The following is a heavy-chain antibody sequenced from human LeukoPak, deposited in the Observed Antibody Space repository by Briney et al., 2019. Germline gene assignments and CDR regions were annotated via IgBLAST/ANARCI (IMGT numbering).Heavy chain of an antibody. CDR1: GGTFSSYA. CDR3: ARMENGDPVAFDI. D-gene: IGHD4-17*01. Sequence: SVKVSCKASGGTFSSYAISWVRQAPGQGLEWMGGIIPIFGTASYAQKFQGRVTITADESTSTAYMELSSLRSEDTAVYCCARMENGDPVAFDIWGQGTMVTVSS. J-gene: IGHJ3*02. V-gene: IGHV1-69*13. CDR2: IIPIFGTA.